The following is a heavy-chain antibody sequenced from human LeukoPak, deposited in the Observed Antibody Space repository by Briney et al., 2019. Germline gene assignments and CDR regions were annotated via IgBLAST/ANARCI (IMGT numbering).Heavy chain of an antibody. CDR3: ASDYSGNSGEPHDY. V-gene: IGHV3-21*01. J-gene: IGHJ4*02. D-gene: IGHD4-23*01. CDR1: GFTFSSYS. CDR2: ISSSSSYI. Sequence: KPGGSLRLSCAASGFTFSSYSMNWVRQAPGKGLEWVSSISSSSSYIYYADSVKGRFTISRDNAKNSLYLQMNSLRAEDTAVYYCASDYSGNSGEPHDYWGPGTLVTVSS.